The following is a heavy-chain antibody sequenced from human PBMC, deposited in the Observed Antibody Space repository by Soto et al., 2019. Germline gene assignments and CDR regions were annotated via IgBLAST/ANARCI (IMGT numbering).Heavy chain of an antibody. D-gene: IGHD3-10*01. CDR2: IYYSGST. J-gene: IGHJ4*01. Sequence: SETLSLTCTVSGGSISSGGYYWSWIRQPPGKGLEWIGYIYYSGSTNYNPSLKSRITISVDTSKNQFSLNLISATAADTAVYYCARMHYFGSGKPNDYWGQGTLVTVSS. V-gene: IGHV4-30-4*01. CDR1: GGSISSGGYY. CDR3: ARMHYFGSGKPNDY.